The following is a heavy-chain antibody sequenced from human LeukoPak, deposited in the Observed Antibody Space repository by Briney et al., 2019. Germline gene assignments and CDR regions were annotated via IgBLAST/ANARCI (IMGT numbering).Heavy chain of an antibody. D-gene: IGHD1-26*01. V-gene: IGHV3-7*01. CDR2: IKQDGSEK. J-gene: IGHJ3*02. CDR1: GFMFSSYW. Sequence: PGGSLRLSCAASGFMFSSYWMSWVRQAPGKGLEWVANIKQDGSEKYYVASVKGRFTISRDNAKNSLYLQMNSLRAEDTAVYYCARAGGTYYGIAFDIWGQGTMVTVSS. CDR3: ARAGGTYYGIAFDI.